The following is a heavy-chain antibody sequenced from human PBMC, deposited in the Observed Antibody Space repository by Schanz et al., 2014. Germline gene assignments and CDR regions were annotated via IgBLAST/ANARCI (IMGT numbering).Heavy chain of an antibody. CDR2: ISSSSSTI. V-gene: IGHV3-48*02. CDR3: AREGERKGMLPYYFDY. Sequence: EVQLVESGGGLVQPEGSLRLSCAASGFTFRTYLMNWVRQAPGKGLEWVSFISSSSSTIYYADSVKGRFTISRDNAKNSLYLQMNSLRDEDTAVYYCAREGERKGMLPYYFDYWGQGALVTVSS. CDR1: GFTFRTYL. J-gene: IGHJ4*02. D-gene: IGHD3-10*01.